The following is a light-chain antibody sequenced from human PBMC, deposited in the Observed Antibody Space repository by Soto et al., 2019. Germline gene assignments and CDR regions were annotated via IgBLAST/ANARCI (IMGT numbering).Light chain of an antibody. V-gene: IGKV1-33*01. Sequence: DIQMTQSPSSLSASVGDRVTITCQASQDISNYLNWYQQKPGKAPQLLIYDASNLETGVPSRFCGSGSGTNFTFTISSLQPEDIATYYCQQYDNRPALTFGGGTKVEIK. CDR1: QDISNY. CDR2: DAS. J-gene: IGKJ4*01. CDR3: QQYDNRPALT.